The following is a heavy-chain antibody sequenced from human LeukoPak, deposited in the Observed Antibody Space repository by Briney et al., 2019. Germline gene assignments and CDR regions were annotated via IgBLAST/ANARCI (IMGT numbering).Heavy chain of an antibody. D-gene: IGHD3-3*01. CDR2: IYYSGST. Sequence: SQTLSLTCTVSGGSISSGGYYWSWIRQHPGKGLEWIGYIYYSGSTYYNPSLKSRVTISVDTSKNQFSLKLSSVTAADTAVYYCARYYDFWSGYYLSSVQYYFDYWGQGTLVTVSS. CDR3: ARYYDFWSGYYLSSVQYYFDY. J-gene: IGHJ4*02. CDR1: GGSISSGGYY. V-gene: IGHV4-31*03.